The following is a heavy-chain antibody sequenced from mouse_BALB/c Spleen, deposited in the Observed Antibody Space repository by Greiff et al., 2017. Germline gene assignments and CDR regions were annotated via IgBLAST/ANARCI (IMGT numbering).Heavy chain of an antibody. Sequence: QVHVKQPGAELVRPGASVKLSCKASGYTFTSYWINWVKQRPGQGLEWIGNIYPSDSYTNYNQKFKDKATLTVDKSSSTAYMQLSSPTSEDSAVYYCTRDGYFDYWGQGTTLTVSS. CDR3: TRDGYFDY. V-gene: IGHV1-69*02. CDR1: GYTFTSYW. CDR2: IYPSDSYT. D-gene: IGHD1-1*01. J-gene: IGHJ2*01.